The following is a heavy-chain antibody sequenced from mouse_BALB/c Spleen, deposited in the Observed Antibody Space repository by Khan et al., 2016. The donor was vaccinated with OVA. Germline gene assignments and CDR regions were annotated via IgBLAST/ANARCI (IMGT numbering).Heavy chain of an antibody. V-gene: IGHV3-8*02. D-gene: IGHD2-14*01. CDR3: ARSTYRYAFAY. Sequence: EVQLQESGPSLVKPSQTLSLTCSVTGDSITSGYWSWIRKFPGNKLEYMGYMIYTGYTDYNPSLKSRLAITRHTSKIQNYLQLNTVTTEDTAAYYCARSTYRYAFAYWGQGTLVTVSA. CDR2: MIYTGYT. CDR1: GDSITSGY. J-gene: IGHJ3*01.